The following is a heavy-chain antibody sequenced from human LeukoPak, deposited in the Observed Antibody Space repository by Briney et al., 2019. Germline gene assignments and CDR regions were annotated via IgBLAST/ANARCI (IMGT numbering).Heavy chain of an antibody. CDR1: GGSISSGGYY. CDR2: IYHSGST. Sequence: SQTLSLTCTVSGGSISSGGYYWSWIRQPPGKGLEWIGYIYHSGSTYYNPSLKSRVTISVDRSKNQFSLKLSSVTVADTAVYYCARVPDYGSGTWGQGTLVTVSS. V-gene: IGHV4-30-2*01. D-gene: IGHD3-10*01. J-gene: IGHJ5*02. CDR3: ARVPDYGSGT.